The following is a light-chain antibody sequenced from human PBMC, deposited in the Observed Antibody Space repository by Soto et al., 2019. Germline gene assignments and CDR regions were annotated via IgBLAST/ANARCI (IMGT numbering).Light chain of an antibody. Sequence: QSALTQPASVSGSPGQSITISCTGTSSDVGAYNYVSWYRQHPGKAPKLMIYEVTNRPSGVSNRFSGSKSGSTTSLTISGLQAEDEADYYCSSYTSRSTLVFGGGTQLTVL. CDR2: EVT. V-gene: IGLV2-14*01. CDR3: SSYTSRSTLV. CDR1: SSDVGAYNY. J-gene: IGLJ7*01.